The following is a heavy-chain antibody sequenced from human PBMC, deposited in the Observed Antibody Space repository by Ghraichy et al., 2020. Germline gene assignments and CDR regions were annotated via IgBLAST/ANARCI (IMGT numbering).Heavy chain of an antibody. CDR1: GDSFTSYW. J-gene: IGHJ2*01. CDR3: ARRHQMLRSHWYFDL. D-gene: IGHD4-17*01. CDR2: IYPGDSET. V-gene: IGHV5-51*01. Sequence: GESLNISCKGSGDSFTSYWIAWVRQMPGKGLEWMGIIYPGDSETRYSPSFQGQVTISVDKSISTAYLQWSSLKASDTAMYYCARRHQMLRSHWYFDLWGRGTLVTVSS.